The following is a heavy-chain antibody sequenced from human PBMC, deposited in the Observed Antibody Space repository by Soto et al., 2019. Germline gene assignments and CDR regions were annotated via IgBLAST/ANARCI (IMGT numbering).Heavy chain of an antibody. D-gene: IGHD7-27*01. CDR2: ISSSSSYI. Sequence: GGSLRLSCAASGFTFSSYSMNWVRQAPGKGLEWVSSISSSSSYIYYADSVKGRFTISRDNAKNSLYLQMNSLRAEDTAVYYCARDTLNRKLGIVVVPFDYWGQGTLVTVSS. CDR1: GFTFSSYS. V-gene: IGHV3-21*01. CDR3: ARDTLNRKLGIVVVPFDY. J-gene: IGHJ4*02.